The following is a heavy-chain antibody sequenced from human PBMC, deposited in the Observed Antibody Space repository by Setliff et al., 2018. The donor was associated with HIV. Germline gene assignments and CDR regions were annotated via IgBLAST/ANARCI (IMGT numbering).Heavy chain of an antibody. CDR3: ARVGYYDSSGYYPFDY. CDR1: GYTFTSYY. D-gene: IGHD3-22*01. J-gene: IGHJ4*02. CDR2: MNPNSGNT. V-gene: IGHV1-8*02. Sequence: ASVKVSCKASGYTFTSYYMHWVRQATGQGLEWMGWMNPNSGNTGYAQKFQGRVTMTRNTSISTACMELSSLRSEDTAVYYCARVGYYDSSGYYPFDYWGQGTLVTVSS.